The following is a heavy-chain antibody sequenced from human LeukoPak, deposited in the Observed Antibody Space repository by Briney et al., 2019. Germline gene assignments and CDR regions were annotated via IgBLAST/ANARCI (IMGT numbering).Heavy chain of an antibody. V-gene: IGHV3-48*01. Sequence: GGSLRLSCAASGFTFSTYSMNWVRQAPGKGLEWVSYISSSSSTIYYADSVKGRFTISRDNAKNSLYLQMNSLRAEDTAVYYCARDLGGYSGPSAYWGQGTLVSVSS. J-gene: IGHJ4*02. D-gene: IGHD5-12*01. CDR2: ISSSSSTI. CDR3: ARDLGGYSGPSAY. CDR1: GFTFSTYS.